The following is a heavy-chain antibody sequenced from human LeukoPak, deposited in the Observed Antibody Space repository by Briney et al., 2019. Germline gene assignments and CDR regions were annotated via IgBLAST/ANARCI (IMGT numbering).Heavy chain of an antibody. D-gene: IGHD2-2*01. CDR3: AKLVVPAAIRGGAFDI. V-gene: IGHV3-23*01. J-gene: IGHJ3*02. CDR1: GFTFSSYG. CDR2: ISGSGGTT. Sequence: GGTLRLSCAASGFTFSSYGMSWVRQAPGKGLEWVSGISGSGGTTYYADSVKGRFTISRDNSKNTLYLQMNSLRAEDAAVYYCAKLVVPAAIRGGAFDIWGQGTMVTVSS.